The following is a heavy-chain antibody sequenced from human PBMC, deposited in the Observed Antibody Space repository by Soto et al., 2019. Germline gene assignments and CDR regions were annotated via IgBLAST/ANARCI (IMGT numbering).Heavy chain of an antibody. D-gene: IGHD4-17*01. CDR3: ARALDYGDYVGAFDI. CDR1: GYTFTSYG. V-gene: IGHV1-18*01. Sequence: ASVKVSCKASGYTFTSYGISWVRQAPGQGLEWMGWISAYNGNTNYAQKLQGRVTMTTDTSTSTAYMELRSLRSDDTAVYYCARALDYGDYVGAFDIWGQGTMVTVSS. CDR2: ISAYNGNT. J-gene: IGHJ3*02.